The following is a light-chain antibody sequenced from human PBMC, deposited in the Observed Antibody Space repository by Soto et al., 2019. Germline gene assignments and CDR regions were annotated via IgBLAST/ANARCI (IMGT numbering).Light chain of an antibody. CDR2: QAS. J-gene: IGKJ1*01. V-gene: IGKV1-5*03. CDR3: QQYTTYWT. CDR1: QSISSW. Sequence: DIQMTQSPSTLSASVGDRVTITCRASQSISSWLAWYQHKPGEAPKLLISQASILESGVPPRFSGSGSGTEFTLTITSLHPEDFTTYFCQQYTTYWTFGQGTKVDIK.